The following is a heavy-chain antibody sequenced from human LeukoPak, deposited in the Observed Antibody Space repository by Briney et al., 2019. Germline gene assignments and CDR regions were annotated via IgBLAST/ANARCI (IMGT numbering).Heavy chain of an antibody. CDR3: AKDGYYDSSGYNQGVIDY. CDR1: GFSFSGHW. J-gene: IGHJ4*02. CDR2: ISPTGSTT. D-gene: IGHD3-22*01. Sequence: GGSLRLSCAASGFSFSGHWMHWARQLPGKGLVWVSRISPTGSTTSYVDSVKGRFTVSRDNAKNTLYLQMNSLRAEDTAVYYCAKDGYYDSSGYNQGVIDYWGQGTLVTVSS. V-gene: IGHV3-74*01.